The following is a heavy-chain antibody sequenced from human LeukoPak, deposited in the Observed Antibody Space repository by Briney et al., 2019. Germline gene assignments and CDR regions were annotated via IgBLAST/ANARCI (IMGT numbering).Heavy chain of an antibody. D-gene: IGHD2-2*01. CDR1: GGSISSYY. CDR2: IYYSGST. V-gene: IGHV4-59*01. J-gene: IGHJ5*02. CDR3: ARTSAWLSPDNWFDP. Sequence: SETLSLTCTVSGGSISSYYWSWIRQPPGKGLEWIGYIYYSGSTNYNPSLKSRVTISVDTSKNQFSLKLSSVTAADTAVYYCARTSAWLSPDNWFDPWGQGTLVTVSS.